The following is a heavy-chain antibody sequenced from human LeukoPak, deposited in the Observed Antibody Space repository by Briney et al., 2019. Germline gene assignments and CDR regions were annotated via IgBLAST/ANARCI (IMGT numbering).Heavy chain of an antibody. CDR1: GGTFSSYA. Sequence: SVKVSCKASGGTFSSYAISWVRQAPGQGLEWMGGIIPIFGTANYAQKFQGRVTITADESTSTAYMELSSLRSEDTAVYYCARGDIVEVVAATPKGGSRYNWFDPWGQGTLVTVSS. CDR2: IIPIFGTA. CDR3: ARGDIVEVVAATPKGGSRYNWFDP. J-gene: IGHJ5*02. D-gene: IGHD2-15*01. V-gene: IGHV1-69*13.